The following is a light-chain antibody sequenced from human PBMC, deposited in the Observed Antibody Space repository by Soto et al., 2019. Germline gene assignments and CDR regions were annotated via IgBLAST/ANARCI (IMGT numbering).Light chain of an antibody. CDR2: TAF. CDR1: QSISTF. J-gene: IGKJ5*01. Sequence: DIQMTQSPSSLSASVGDRVSITCRASQSISTFLNWYQQKPGKAPNLLIYTAFSLHSGVPSRFSGSGSGTDFTLTISSLQPEDFATYYCQQGYSTPITFGQGTRLEIK. CDR3: QQGYSTPIT. V-gene: IGKV1-39*01.